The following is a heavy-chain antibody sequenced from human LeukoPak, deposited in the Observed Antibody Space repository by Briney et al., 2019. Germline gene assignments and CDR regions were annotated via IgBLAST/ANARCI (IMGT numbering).Heavy chain of an antibody. J-gene: IGHJ3*01. D-gene: IGHD5-18*01. CDR1: GFTFSSYW. CDR3: AREWILLTDAFDF. Sequence: GGSLRLSCAASGFTFSSYWMSWVRQAPGKGLEWVANIKQDGSEKYYVDSVKGRFTISRDNAKNSLYLQMNSLRAEDTAVYYCAREWILLTDAFDFWGQGTMVTVSS. V-gene: IGHV3-7*01. CDR2: IKQDGSEK.